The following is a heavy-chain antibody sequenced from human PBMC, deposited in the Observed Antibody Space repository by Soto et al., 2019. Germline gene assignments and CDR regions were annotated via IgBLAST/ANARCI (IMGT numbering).Heavy chain of an antibody. D-gene: IGHD2-2*01. CDR2: ISSSSSTI. V-gene: IGHV3-48*01. J-gene: IGHJ5*02. Sequence: GGSLRLSCAASGFTFSSYSMNWVRQAPGKGLEWVSYISSSSSTIYYADAVKGRFTISRDNAKNSLYLQMNSLRAEDTAVYYCAVEGRIVVVPAAKTNWFDPWGQGTLVTVSS. CDR1: GFTFSSYS. CDR3: AVEGRIVVVPAAKTNWFDP.